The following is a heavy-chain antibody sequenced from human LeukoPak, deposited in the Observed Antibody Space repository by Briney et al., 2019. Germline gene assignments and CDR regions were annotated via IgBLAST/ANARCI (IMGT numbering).Heavy chain of an antibody. D-gene: IGHD3-3*01. Sequence: SETLSLTCAVYGGSFSGYYWSWIRQPPGKGLEWIGEINHSGSTNYNPSLKSRVTISVDTSKNQFSLKLSSVTAADTAVYYCARATGKGIFGVVIISSNTDRRMDVWGKGTTVTVSS. J-gene: IGHJ6*03. CDR3: ARATGKGIFGVVIISSNTDRRMDV. V-gene: IGHV4-34*01. CDR2: INHSGST. CDR1: GGSFSGYY.